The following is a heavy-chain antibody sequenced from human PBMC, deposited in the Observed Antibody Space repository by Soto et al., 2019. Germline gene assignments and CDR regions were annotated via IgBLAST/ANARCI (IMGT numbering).Heavy chain of an antibody. CDR1: GGTFSSYA. Sequence: ASVKVSCKASGGTFSSYAISWVQQAPGQGLEWMGGIIPICGTANYAQKFQGRVTITADASTSTAYMELSRLRSDDTAVYYCARADEYSSLSYYYMDVWGKGTTVTVSS. D-gene: IGHD6-6*01. CDR3: ARADEYSSLSYYYMDV. CDR2: IIPICGTA. V-gene: IGHV1-69*13. J-gene: IGHJ6*03.